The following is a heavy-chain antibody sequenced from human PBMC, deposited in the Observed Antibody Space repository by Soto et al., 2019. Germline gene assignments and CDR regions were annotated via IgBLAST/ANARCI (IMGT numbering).Heavy chain of an antibody. CDR3: AREISLSAGSYFDY. Sequence: GGYLRLSCVPSGFTFSSYAMNWVRQAPGKGLEWVSYISSSSYTIKYADSVEGRFTVSRDNGKKSLYLQMNSLRDEDTAVYFCAREISLSAGSYFDYWGQGTLVTVS. D-gene: IGHD3-10*01. CDR2: ISSSSYTI. J-gene: IGHJ4*02. V-gene: IGHV3-48*02. CDR1: GFTFSSYA.